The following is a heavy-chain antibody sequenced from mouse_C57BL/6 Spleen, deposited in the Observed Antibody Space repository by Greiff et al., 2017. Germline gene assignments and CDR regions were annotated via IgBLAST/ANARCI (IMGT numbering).Heavy chain of an antibody. CDR2: ITPSSGYT. Sequence: QVQLQQSGAELAKPGASVKLSCKASGYTFTSYWMHWVQQRPGQGLEWIGYITPSSGYTKYNQKFKDKATLTADKSSSTAYMQLSSLTYEDSAVYYCARGGRDYDLYDYAMGYWGQGTSVTVSS. J-gene: IGHJ4*01. CDR3: ARGGRDYDLYDYAMGY. V-gene: IGHV1-7*01. D-gene: IGHD2-4*01. CDR1: GYTFTSYW.